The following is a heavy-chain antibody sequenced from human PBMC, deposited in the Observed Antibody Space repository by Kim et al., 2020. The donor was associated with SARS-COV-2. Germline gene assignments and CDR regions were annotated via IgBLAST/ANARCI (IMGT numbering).Heavy chain of an antibody. Sequence: GGSLRLSCAASGFTFSSYAMSWVRQAPGKGLEWVSDISGSGGSTNYADSVKGRFIISRDNSKNTLYLQMSSLRADDTAVYYCAKGGGWSFFAYWGQGTL. CDR3: AKGGGWSFFAY. V-gene: IGHV3-23*01. D-gene: IGHD6-19*01. CDR1: GFTFSSYA. CDR2: ISGSGGST. J-gene: IGHJ4*02.